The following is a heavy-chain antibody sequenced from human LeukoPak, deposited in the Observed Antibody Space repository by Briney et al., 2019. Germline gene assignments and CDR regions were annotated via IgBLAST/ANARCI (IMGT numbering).Heavy chain of an antibody. Sequence: QTGGSLRLSCAASGFTVSSNYMSWVRQAPGKGLEWVSVIYSGGSTYYADSVKGRSTISRDNSKNTLYLQMNSLRAEDTAVYYCARDAPQLGFDPWGQGTLVTVSS. CDR2: IYSGGST. CDR3: ARDAPQLGFDP. CDR1: GFTVSSNY. J-gene: IGHJ5*02. V-gene: IGHV3-53*01. D-gene: IGHD1-1*01.